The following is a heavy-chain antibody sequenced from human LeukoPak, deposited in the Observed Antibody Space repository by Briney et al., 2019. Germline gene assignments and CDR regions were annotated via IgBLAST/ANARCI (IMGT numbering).Heavy chain of an antibody. J-gene: IGHJ6*04. V-gene: IGHV3-30*18. CDR3: AKEWFDV. D-gene: IGHD3-10*01. Sequence: GGSLRLSCAASGFTFDDYAMHWVRQAPGKGLEWVAVISYDGSNKYYADSVKGRFTISRDNSKNTLYLQMNSLRAEDTAVYYFAKEWFDVWGKGTTVTVSS. CDR1: GFTFDDYA. CDR2: ISYDGSNK.